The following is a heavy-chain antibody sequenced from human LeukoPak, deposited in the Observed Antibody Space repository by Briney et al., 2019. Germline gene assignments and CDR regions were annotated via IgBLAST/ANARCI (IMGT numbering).Heavy chain of an antibody. V-gene: IGHV3-23*01. J-gene: IGHJ4*02. Sequence: GGSLRLSCAASGFTFSSYGMSWVRQAPGKGLEWVSAISGSGGSTYYADSVKGRFTISRDNSKNTLYLQMNSLRAEDTAVYYCAKDHPYYYDSSGYDDYWGQGTLVTVSS. CDR2: ISGSGGST. D-gene: IGHD3-22*01. CDR3: AKDHPYYYDSSGYDDY. CDR1: GFTFSSYG.